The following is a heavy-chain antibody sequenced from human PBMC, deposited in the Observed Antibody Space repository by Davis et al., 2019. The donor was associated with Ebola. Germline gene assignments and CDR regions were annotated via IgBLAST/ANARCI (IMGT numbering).Heavy chain of an antibody. CDR3: ARLGGDYVFYFDY. J-gene: IGHJ4*02. Sequence: KVSCKGSGYSFTNYWIGWVRQMPGKGLEWIGMIYPGDSDTKYSPSFQGQVTMSADKSISTAYLQWSSLKASDTAMYYCARLGGDYVFYFDYWGQGTLVTVSS. CDR2: IYPGDSDT. CDR1: GYSFTNYW. V-gene: IGHV5-51*01. D-gene: IGHD4-17*01.